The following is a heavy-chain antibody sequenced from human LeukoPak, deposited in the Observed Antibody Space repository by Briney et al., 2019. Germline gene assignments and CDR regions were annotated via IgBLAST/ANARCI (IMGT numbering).Heavy chain of an antibody. CDR1: GGSISSYY. CDR2: IYTSGST. J-gene: IGHJ6*03. D-gene: IGHD4-17*01. Sequence: SETLSLTCTVSGGSISSYYWSWIRQPAGKGLEWIGRIYTSGSTNYNPSLKSRVTMSVDTSKNQFSLKLSSVTAADTAVYYCASSRAIRFYYYYYMDVWGKGTTVTVSS. V-gene: IGHV4-4*07. CDR3: ASSRAIRFYYYYYMDV.